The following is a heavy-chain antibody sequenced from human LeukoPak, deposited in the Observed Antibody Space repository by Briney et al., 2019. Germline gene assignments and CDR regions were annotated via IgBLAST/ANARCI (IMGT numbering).Heavy chain of an antibody. Sequence: SVKVSCKASGGTFSSYAISWVRQAPGQGLEWMGGIIPIFGTANYAQKFQGRVTITADESTSTAYMELSSLRSEDTAVYYCARGDGGNSHYYYYCGMDVWGQGTTVTVSS. D-gene: IGHD4-23*01. J-gene: IGHJ6*02. V-gene: IGHV1-69*13. CDR2: IIPIFGTA. CDR3: ARGDGGNSHYYYYCGMDV. CDR1: GGTFSSYA.